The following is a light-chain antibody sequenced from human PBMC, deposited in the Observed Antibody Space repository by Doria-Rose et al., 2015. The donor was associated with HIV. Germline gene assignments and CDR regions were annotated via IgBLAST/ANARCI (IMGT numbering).Light chain of an antibody. CDR1: QGISSD. V-gene: IGKV1-8*01. Sequence: IQMTQSPSSISASTGDRVTITCRASQGISSDLAWYQQKPGGAPKLLIYTASTLQGGVPSRFSGSGSGTDFTLTISCLQSEDFATYYCQQYYDYPRTVGQGNTVEIK. CDR3: QQYYDYPRT. CDR2: TAS. J-gene: IGKJ1*01.